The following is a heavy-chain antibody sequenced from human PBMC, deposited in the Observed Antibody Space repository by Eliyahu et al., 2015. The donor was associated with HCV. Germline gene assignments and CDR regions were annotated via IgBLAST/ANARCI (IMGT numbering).Heavy chain of an antibody. CDR3: ARDVGIPGAGVYPDN. CDR1: GFTFSSYG. J-gene: IGHJ4*02. Sequence: QVQLVESGGGVVQPGRSLRLSCAASGFTFSSYGMHWVRQAPGKGLEWVGVIWYDGSDKYYADSVKGRFTISRDNSKNTVYLQMNSLRVEDTAVYFCARDVGIPGAGVYPDNWGQGTLVTVSS. D-gene: IGHD6-13*01. CDR2: IWYDGSDK. V-gene: IGHV3-33*01.